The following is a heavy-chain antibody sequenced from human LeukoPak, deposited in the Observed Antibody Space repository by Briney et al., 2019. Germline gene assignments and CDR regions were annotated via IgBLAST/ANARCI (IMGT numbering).Heavy chain of an antibody. V-gene: IGHV3-7*03. Sequence: PGGSLRLSCAASGFTFSSYWMSWVRQAPGKGLEWVANIKQDGSEKYYVDSVKGRFTISRDNAKNSLYLQMNSLRAEDTAVYYCWTDYGGNSKDYWGQGTLVTVSS. J-gene: IGHJ4*02. CDR1: GFTFSSYW. D-gene: IGHD4-23*01. CDR3: WTDYGGNSKDY. CDR2: IKQDGSEK.